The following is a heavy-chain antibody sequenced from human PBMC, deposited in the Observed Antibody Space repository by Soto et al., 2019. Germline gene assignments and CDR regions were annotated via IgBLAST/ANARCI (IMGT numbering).Heavy chain of an antibody. CDR2: INSDGSST. CDR1: GFTFSSYW. J-gene: IGHJ6*02. V-gene: IGHV3-74*01. CDR3: ARADTAMVTECGGDCYHYYYYGMDV. D-gene: IGHD2-21*02. Sequence: PRGSLRLSCAASGFTFSSYWMHWVRQAPGKGLVWVSRINSDGSSTSYADSVKGRFTISRDNAKNTLYLQMNSLRAEDTAVYYCARADTAMVTECGGDCYHYYYYGMDVWGQGTTVTVSS.